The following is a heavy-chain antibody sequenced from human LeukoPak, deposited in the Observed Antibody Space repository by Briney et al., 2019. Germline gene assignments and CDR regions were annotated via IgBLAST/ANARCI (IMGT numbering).Heavy chain of an antibody. Sequence: SSETLSLTCTVYGGSVSSGNYYWNWIRQPPGKGLEWIGYMYYSGSTNYNPSLKSRVTISVDTSKNQFSLKLSSVTAADTAVYYCARGPRVLRYFDWLLPYYFDYWGQGTLFTVSS. J-gene: IGHJ4*02. CDR1: GGSVSSGNYY. CDR3: ARGPRVLRYFDWLLPYYFDY. V-gene: IGHV4-61*01. D-gene: IGHD3-9*01. CDR2: MYYSGST.